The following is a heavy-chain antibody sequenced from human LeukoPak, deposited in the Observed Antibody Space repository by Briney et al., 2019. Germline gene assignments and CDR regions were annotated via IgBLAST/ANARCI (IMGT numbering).Heavy chain of an antibody. D-gene: IGHD2/OR15-2a*01. J-gene: IGHJ3*02. Sequence: SVKVSCKASGGTFSSYAISWVRQAPGQGLEWMGGIIPIFGTANYAQKFKGRVTITEDESTSTAYMELSSLRSEDTAVYYCARDFLPLYELGSMSAFDTWGQGTMVTVSS. CDR3: ARDFLPLYELGSMSAFDT. CDR2: IIPIFGTA. CDR1: GGTFSSYA. V-gene: IGHV1-69*13.